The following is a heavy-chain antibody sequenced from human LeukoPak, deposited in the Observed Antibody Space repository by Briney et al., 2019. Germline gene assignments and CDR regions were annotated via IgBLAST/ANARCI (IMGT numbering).Heavy chain of an antibody. J-gene: IGHJ4*02. CDR2: INDSGST. D-gene: IGHD6-19*01. Sequence: SETLSLTCAVYGESLSGNYWSWIRQPPGKGLEWIGEINDSGSTNYDPSLKSRVTMTVDASKNQFSLKLSSVTAADTAVYYCARQRASSGWYYEHYWGQGTLVTVSS. V-gene: IGHV4-34*01. CDR3: ARQRASSGWYYEHY. CDR1: GESLSGNY.